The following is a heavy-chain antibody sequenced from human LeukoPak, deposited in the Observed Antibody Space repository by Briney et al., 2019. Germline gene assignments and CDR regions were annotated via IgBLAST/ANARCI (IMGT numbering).Heavy chain of an antibody. CDR3: ASPAAHCGGDCYFDY. CDR1: GYTFTSYY. V-gene: IGHV1-69*06. D-gene: IGHD2-21*02. CDR2: IIPIFGTA. J-gene: IGHJ4*02. Sequence: ATMKVSCKASGYTFTSYYMHWVRQAPGQGLEWMRGIIPIFGTANYAQKFQGKVTITADKSTSTAYMELSSLRSEDTAVYYCASPAAHCGGDCYFDYWGQGTLVTVSS.